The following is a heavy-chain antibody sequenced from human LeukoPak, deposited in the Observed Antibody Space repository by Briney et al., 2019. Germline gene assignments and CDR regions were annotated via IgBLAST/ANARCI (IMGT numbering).Heavy chain of an antibody. V-gene: IGHV1-2*02. CDR2: INPHNGVT. D-gene: IGHD6-13*01. CDR1: GYTFSGYY. Sequence: ASVKVSCKASGYTFSGYYLHWVRQAPGQGLEWMGWINPHNGVTDYAHKFQGRVTMTRDTSINTVYMELSRLRFDDTAVYYCARDKLAPFDYWGQGNLVTVSS. CDR3: ARDKLAPFDY. J-gene: IGHJ4*02.